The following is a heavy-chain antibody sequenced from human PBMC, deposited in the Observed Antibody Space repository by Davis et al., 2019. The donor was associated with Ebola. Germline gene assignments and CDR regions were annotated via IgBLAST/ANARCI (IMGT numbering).Heavy chain of an antibody. CDR2: MCATGGFP. J-gene: IGHJ3*02. V-gene: IGHV3-23*01. D-gene: IGHD4-17*01. Sequence: WGSLRLSCAASGLTSSTYSANCVRQAPGKGLEWVSAMCATGGFPYYTDSVKGRLSVSRDNSKNTVYLQMHSLRVEDTAIYYCAKDNYAVTIMVGAFDIWGQGTVVTVSS. CDR3: AKDNYAVTIMVGAFDI. CDR1: GLTSSTYS.